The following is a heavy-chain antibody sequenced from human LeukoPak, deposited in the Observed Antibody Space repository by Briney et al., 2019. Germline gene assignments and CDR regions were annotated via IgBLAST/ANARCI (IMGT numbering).Heavy chain of an antibody. D-gene: IGHD6-13*01. Sequence: SETLSLTCTVSGGSISSYYWSWIRQPAGKGLEWIGRIYTSGSTNYNPSLKSRVTMSVDTSKNQFSLKLSSVTAADTAVYCCARGYLVAAAGINWFDPWGQGTLVTVSS. CDR1: GGSISSYY. CDR2: IYTSGST. J-gene: IGHJ5*02. V-gene: IGHV4-4*07. CDR3: ARGYLVAAAGINWFDP.